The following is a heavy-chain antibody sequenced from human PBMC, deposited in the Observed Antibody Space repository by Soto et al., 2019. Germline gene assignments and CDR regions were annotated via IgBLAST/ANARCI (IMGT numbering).Heavy chain of an antibody. CDR2: IDYSGST. V-gene: IGHV4-30-4*01. Sequence: PSETLSLTCTVSGGSISSGDYYWSWIRQPPGKGLEWIGYIDYSGSTYHNPALKSRVTISVDTSKNQFSLKLSSVTAADTAVYYCASENYYDSSGYYYNFYIDYWGQGTLVTVSS. CDR1: GGSISSGDYY. CDR3: ASENYYDSSGYYYNFYIDY. D-gene: IGHD3-22*01. J-gene: IGHJ4*02.